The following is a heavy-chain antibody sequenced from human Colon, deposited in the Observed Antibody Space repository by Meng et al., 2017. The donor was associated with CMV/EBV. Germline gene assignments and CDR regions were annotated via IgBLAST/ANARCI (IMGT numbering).Heavy chain of an antibody. V-gene: IGHV3-23*03. CDR2: IYSGGRSP. CDR1: GFSLGNLA. Sequence: LCCEVSGFSLGNLAMTWVRQAPGRGLEWVSLIYSGGRSPVYADSVEGRFAISTDDSKKTVFLQMNSLRADDTAVYYCARGSGWYDYWGQGILVTVSS. D-gene: IGHD6-19*01. J-gene: IGHJ4*02. CDR3: ARGSGWYDY.